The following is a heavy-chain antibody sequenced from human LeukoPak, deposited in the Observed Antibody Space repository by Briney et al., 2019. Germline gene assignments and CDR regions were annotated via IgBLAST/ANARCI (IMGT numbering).Heavy chain of an antibody. CDR3: ARVRGYCDSSGYYYYYYGMDV. V-gene: IGHV6-1*01. CDR2: TYYRSKWYN. Sequence: SQTLSLTCAISGDSVSSNSAAWNWIRQSPSRGLEWLGRTYYRSKWYNDYAVSVKSRITINPDTSKNQFSLQLNSVTPEDTAVYYCARVRGYCDSSGYYYYYYGMDVWGQGTTVTVSS. J-gene: IGHJ6*02. D-gene: IGHD3-22*01. CDR1: GDSVSSNSAA.